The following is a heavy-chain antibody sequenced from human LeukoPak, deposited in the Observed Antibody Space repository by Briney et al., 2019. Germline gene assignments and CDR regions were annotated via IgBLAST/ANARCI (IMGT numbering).Heavy chain of an antibody. V-gene: IGHV4-34*01. Sequence: PSETLSLTCAVYGGSFSGYYWSWIRQPPGKGLEWIGEINHSGSTNYNPSLKSRVTISVDTSKSQFSLKLSSVTAADTAVYYCARATVNYYGSGSYPLYHFDYWGQGTLVTVSS. CDR1: GGSFSGYY. CDR3: ARATVNYYGSGSYPLYHFDY. D-gene: IGHD3-10*01. J-gene: IGHJ4*02. CDR2: INHSGST.